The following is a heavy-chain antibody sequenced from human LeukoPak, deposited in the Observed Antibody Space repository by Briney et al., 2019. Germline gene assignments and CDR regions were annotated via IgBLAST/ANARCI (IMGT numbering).Heavy chain of an antibody. V-gene: IGHV1-46*01. CDR2: INPSGGST. D-gene: IGHD6-13*01. CDR3: AREGYSRSPLNY. J-gene: IGHJ4*02. CDR1: GYTFTGYF. Sequence: SVKVSCKASGYTFTGYFMHWVRQVPGQGLEWMGIINPSGGSTSYAQKFQGRVTMTRDMSTSTVYMELSSLRSEDTAVYYCAREGYSRSPLNYWGQGTLVTVSS.